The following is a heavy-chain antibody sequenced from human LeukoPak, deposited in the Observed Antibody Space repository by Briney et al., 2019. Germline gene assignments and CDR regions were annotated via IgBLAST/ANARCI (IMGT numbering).Heavy chain of an antibody. V-gene: IGHV3-53*01. J-gene: IGHJ4*02. CDR2: IYTGGTT. CDR1: GFTFSGYA. CDR3: ARDQATSGGGLDS. D-gene: IGHD3-16*01. Sequence: GGSLRLSCAASGFTFSGYAMSWVRQAPGKGLEWVSAIYTGGTTYYSDSVEGRFTISRDGSKNILYLQMDSLRVEDTAVYYCARDQATSGGGLDSWGQGTLVTVSS.